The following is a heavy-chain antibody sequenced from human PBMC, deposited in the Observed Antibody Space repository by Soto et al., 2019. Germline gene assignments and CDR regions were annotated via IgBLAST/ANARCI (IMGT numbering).Heavy chain of an antibody. V-gene: IGHV4-4*07. CDR3: ARVFYTDSSGYPRPIFDS. CDR2: IYSSGTT. D-gene: IGHD3-22*01. CDR1: SGSITDYS. Sequence: SETLSLTCVVSSGSITDYSWSWIRRPAGKGLEWIGLIYSSGTTSYNPSLESRVTMSLDTSKKSFSLELTSVTAADTAVYYCARVFYTDSSGYPRPIFDSWVPGTLVTVSS. J-gene: IGHJ4*02.